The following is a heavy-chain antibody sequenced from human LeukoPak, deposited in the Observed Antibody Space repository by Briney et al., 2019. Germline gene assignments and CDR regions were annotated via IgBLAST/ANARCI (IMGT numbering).Heavy chain of an antibody. CDR2: MNPNSGNT. CDR1: GYTFTSYA. Sequence: ASVKVFCKASGYTFTSYAMHWVRQAPGQRLEWMGWMNPNSGNTGYAQKFQGRVTMTRNTSISTAYMELSSLRSEDTAVYYCARARRGATSYYFDYWGQGTLVTVSS. V-gene: IGHV1-8*02. CDR3: ARARRGATSYYFDY. J-gene: IGHJ4*02. D-gene: IGHD1-26*01.